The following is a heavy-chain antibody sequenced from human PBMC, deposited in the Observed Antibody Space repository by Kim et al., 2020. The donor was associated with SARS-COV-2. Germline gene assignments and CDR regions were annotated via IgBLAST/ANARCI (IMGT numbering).Heavy chain of an antibody. CDR2: TT. CDR3: TTSPYSGHDY. Sequence: TTDYAAPVKGRFTISRDDSKNTLYLQMNSLKTEDTAVYYCTTSPYSGHDYWGQGTLVTVSS. D-gene: IGHD1-26*01. V-gene: IGHV3-15*01. J-gene: IGHJ4*02.